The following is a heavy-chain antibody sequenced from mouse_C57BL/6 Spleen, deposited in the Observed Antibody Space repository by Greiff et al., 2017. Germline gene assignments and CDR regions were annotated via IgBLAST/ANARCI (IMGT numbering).Heavy chain of an antibody. V-gene: IGHV1-61*01. Sequence: QVQLQQPGAELVRPGSSVKLSCKASGYTFTSYWMDWVKQRPGQGLEWIGNIYPSDSETHYNQKFKDKATLTVDKSSSTAYMQLSSLTSEDSAVYYCARGDGYYRRYFDYWGRGTTLTVSS. D-gene: IGHD2-3*01. CDR2: IYPSDSET. CDR3: ARGDGYYRRYFDY. J-gene: IGHJ2*01. CDR1: GYTFTSYW.